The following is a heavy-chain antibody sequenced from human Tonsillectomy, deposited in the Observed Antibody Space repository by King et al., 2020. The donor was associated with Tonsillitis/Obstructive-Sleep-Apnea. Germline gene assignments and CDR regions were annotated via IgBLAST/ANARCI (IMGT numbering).Heavy chain of an antibody. CDR1: GGTFSSYA. D-gene: IGHD1-7*01. Sequence: QLVQSGAEVKKPGSSVKVSCKASGGTFSSYAISWVRQAPGQGLEWRVGIIPIFGTANYAQKFQGIVTITADESTSTAYMELSSLRSEDTAVYYCARGISGTTMSGNAFDIWGQGTMVTVSS. CDR2: IIPIFGTA. CDR3: ARGISGTTMSGNAFDI. V-gene: IGHV1-69*01. J-gene: IGHJ3*02.